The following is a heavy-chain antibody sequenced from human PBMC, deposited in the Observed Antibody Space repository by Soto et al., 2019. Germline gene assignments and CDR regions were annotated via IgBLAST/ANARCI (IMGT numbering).Heavy chain of an antibody. CDR2: IIPIFGTT. D-gene: IGHD6-13*01. CDR1: GGTFSSYT. J-gene: IGHJ4*02. V-gene: IGHV1-69*01. Sequence: QVQLVQSGAEVKKPGSSVKVSCKASGGTFSSYTLAWVRQAPGQGLEWMGEIIPIFGTTHYVEKFQGRVTITADVSTNTAYMELSSLRSEDTAMYYCARDSIAASGTDYWGQGTLDTVSS. CDR3: ARDSIAASGTDY.